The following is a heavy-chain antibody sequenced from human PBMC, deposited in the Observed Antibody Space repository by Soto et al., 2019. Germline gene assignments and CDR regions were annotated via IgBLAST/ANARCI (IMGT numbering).Heavy chain of an antibody. Sequence: EVQVVESGGGLVQPGGSLRLSCTASGFTFGIHWMTWVRQVPGKGLEWVANINQDGSDKYYVDSVKGRFIISRDNAKDSVYLQMNSLRVEDTAVYSCAPSTRHTLDPWGQGTLVTVS. J-gene: IGHJ5*02. CDR1: GFTFGIHW. CDR3: APSTRHTLDP. CDR2: INQDGSDK. V-gene: IGHV3-7*01.